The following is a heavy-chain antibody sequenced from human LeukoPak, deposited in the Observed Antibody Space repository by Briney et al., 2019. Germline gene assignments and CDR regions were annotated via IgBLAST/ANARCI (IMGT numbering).Heavy chain of an antibody. V-gene: IGHV4-38-2*02. CDR2: IYHSGST. Sequence: SETLSLTCTVSAYSISTGYYWGWIRQPPGKGLQWIGSIYHSGSTYYNLSLKSRVTISVDTSKNPFSLKLSSVTAADTAVYFCAGYHAYGVTTPPLGYWGQGTLVTVSS. D-gene: IGHD4-17*01. J-gene: IGHJ4*02. CDR1: AYSISTGYY. CDR3: AGYHAYGVTTPPLGY.